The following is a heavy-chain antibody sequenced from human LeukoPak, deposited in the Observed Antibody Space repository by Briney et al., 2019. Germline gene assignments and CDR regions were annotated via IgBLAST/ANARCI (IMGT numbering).Heavy chain of an antibody. CDR1: GGSISSYY. V-gene: IGHV4-4*09. CDR2: IYTSGST. CDR3: AKERGSVTGTTRAFDI. D-gene: IGHD1-7*01. Sequence: SETLSLTCTVSGGSISSYYWSWIRQPPGKGLEWIGYIYTSGSTNYNPSLKSRVTISVDTSKNQFSLKLSSVTAADTAVYYCAKERGSVTGTTRAFDIWGQGTMVTVSS. J-gene: IGHJ3*02.